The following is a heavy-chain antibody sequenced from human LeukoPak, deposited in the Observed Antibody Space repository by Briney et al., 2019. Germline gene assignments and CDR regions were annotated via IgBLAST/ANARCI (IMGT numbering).Heavy chain of an antibody. CDR3: ARFAYCGGHCWYYFDY. CDR2: INHSGST. J-gene: IGHJ4*02. CDR1: GGSFSGYY. D-gene: IGHD2-21*02. Sequence: SETLSLTCAVYGGSFSGYYWSWIRQPPGKGLEWIGEINHSGSTNYNPSLKSRVTISVDTSKNQFSLKLSSVTAADTAVYYCARFAYCGGHCWYYFDYWGQGSLVTVSS. V-gene: IGHV4-34*01.